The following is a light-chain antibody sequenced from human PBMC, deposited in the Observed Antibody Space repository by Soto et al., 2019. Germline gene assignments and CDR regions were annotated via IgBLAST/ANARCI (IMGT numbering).Light chain of an antibody. CDR3: CSYVGTDSYS. CDR2: DVT. V-gene: IGLV2-11*01. Sequence: QSALTQPRSVFGSPGQAVTISCTGTSSDVGGYNYVSWYQQHPGKAPELMIYDVTKRPSGVPDRFSGSKSGNTASLTISGLQAEDEADYYCCSYVGTDSYSFGTGTKVTVL. J-gene: IGLJ1*01. CDR1: SSDVGGYNY.